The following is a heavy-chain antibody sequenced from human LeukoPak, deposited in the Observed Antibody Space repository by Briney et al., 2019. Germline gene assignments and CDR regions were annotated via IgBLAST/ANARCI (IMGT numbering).Heavy chain of an antibody. D-gene: IGHD2-2*01. CDR3: AGGNQLLNWLDP. CDR2: MHYSGST. V-gene: IGHV4-59*01. Sequence: SETLSLTCTVSGGTISSYYWSWIRQPPGKGLEWIGYMHYSGSTNYNPSLKSRVTMSIDTSKNQFSLKLNSVTAADTAVYYCAGGNQLLNWLDPWGQGTLVTVSS. J-gene: IGHJ5*02. CDR1: GGTISSYY.